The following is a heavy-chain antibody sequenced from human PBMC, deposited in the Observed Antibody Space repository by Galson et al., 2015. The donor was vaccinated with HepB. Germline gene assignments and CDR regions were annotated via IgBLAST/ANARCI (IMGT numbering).Heavy chain of an antibody. CDR3: ARDEGYYYDSSGYYPNWFDP. Sequence: SLRLSCAASGFTFSSYSMNWVRQAPGKGLEWVSYISSSSSTIYYADSVKGRFTISRDNAKNSLYLQMNSLRAEDTAVYYCARDEGYYYDSSGYYPNWFDPWGQGTLVTVSS. V-gene: IGHV3-48*04. CDR1: GFTFSSYS. D-gene: IGHD3-22*01. J-gene: IGHJ5*02. CDR2: ISSSSSTI.